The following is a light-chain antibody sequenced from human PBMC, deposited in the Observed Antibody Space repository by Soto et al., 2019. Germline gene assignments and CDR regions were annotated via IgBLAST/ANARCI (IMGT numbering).Light chain of an antibody. Sequence: QAVVTQPPSVSGAPGQRVNISCTGSSSNIGAGYDVHWYQQVPGTAPKLLIYGNNNRPSGVPDRLSGSKSGTSASLAITGLQADDEADYYCQSYDSSLSGYVFGTGTKLT. CDR1: SSNIGAGYD. V-gene: IGLV1-40*01. J-gene: IGLJ1*01. CDR3: QSYDSSLSGYV. CDR2: GNN.